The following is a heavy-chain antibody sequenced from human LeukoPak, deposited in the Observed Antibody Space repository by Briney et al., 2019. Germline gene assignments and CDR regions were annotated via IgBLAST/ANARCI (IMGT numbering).Heavy chain of an antibody. J-gene: IGHJ4*02. CDR2: IYYSGST. Sequence: SQTLSLTCTVSGGSISSGGYYWSWIRQHPGKGLEWIGYIYYSGSTYYNPSLKSRVTISVDTSKNQFSLKLSSVTAADTAVYYCARGSYYDASDYWGQGTLVTVSS. CDR1: GGSISSGGYY. D-gene: IGHD3-22*01. V-gene: IGHV4-31*03. CDR3: ARGSYYDASDY.